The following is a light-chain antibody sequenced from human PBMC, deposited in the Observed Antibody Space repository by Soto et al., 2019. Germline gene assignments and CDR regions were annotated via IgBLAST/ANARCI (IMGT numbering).Light chain of an antibody. CDR1: QSVSNY. Sequence: EIVLTQSPATLSLSPGERATLSCRASQSVSNYLAWYQQKPGQAPRLLIYDASNRATGIPARFSGSGSGTDFTLTISSLESEDFAVDYCQQRSNWLTFGGGTKVEIK. CDR2: DAS. CDR3: QQRSNWLT. V-gene: IGKV3-11*01. J-gene: IGKJ4*01.